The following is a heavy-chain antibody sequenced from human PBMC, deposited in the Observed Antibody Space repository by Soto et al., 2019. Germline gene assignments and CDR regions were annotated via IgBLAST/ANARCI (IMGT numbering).Heavy chain of an antibody. CDR3: TCLHYDILTGSKWHYFDY. CDR1: GFTFSDAW. J-gene: IGHJ4*02. Sequence: GSLRLSCAASGFTFSDAWMSWVRQAPGKGLEWVGRIKSKTDGGTRDYAAPVKGRVTISRDDSKNTLYLQMNSLKTEDTAVYYCTCLHYDILTGSKWHYFDYWGQGTLLTVSS. D-gene: IGHD3-9*01. V-gene: IGHV3-15*01. CDR2: IKSKTDGGTR.